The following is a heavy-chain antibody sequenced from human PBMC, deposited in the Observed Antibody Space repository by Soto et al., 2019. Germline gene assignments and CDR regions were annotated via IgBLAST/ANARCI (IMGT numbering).Heavy chain of an antibody. V-gene: IGHV4-39*01. Sequence: QLQLQESGPGLVKPSETLSLTCTVSGGSISSSSYYWGWIRQPPGKGLEWIGSIYYSGSTYYNPSIKSRVTIYVDTSTNQFSLKLSSVTAADTAVYYCARHTPAISISDHWGQGTLVTVSS. CDR1: GGSISSSSYY. CDR2: IYYSGST. CDR3: ARHTPAISISDH. J-gene: IGHJ4*02. D-gene: IGHD2-15*01.